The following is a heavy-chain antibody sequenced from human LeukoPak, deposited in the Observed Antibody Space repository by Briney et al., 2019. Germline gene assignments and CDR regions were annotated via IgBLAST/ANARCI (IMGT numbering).Heavy chain of an antibody. D-gene: IGHD5-24*01. J-gene: IGHJ4*02. CDR2: ITPSGGT. V-gene: IGHV1-2*02. Sequence: ASVKVSCKASGYTFTSYAMHWVRQAPGQGLEWMGWITPSGGTNYPQKFQARVAITRDTSITTAYMDLSRLTSDDTAVYYCERERYGDGFAPFDYWGQGALVTVSS. CDR3: ERERYGDGFAPFDY. CDR1: GYTFTSYA.